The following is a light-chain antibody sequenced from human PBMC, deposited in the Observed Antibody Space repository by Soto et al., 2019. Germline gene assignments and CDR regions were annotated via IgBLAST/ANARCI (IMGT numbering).Light chain of an antibody. J-gene: IGKJ1*01. V-gene: IGKV1-5*01. CDR1: ETIINW. CDR2: DAS. Sequence: EIQMTQSPSPLSASVGDRVIITCRASETIINWLAWFQQKPGRAPKLLIYDASTLESGVPSRLSGSGSGTEFTLTISGLQPDDFATYYCQQYNNDWTCGQGTKG. CDR3: QQYNNDWT.